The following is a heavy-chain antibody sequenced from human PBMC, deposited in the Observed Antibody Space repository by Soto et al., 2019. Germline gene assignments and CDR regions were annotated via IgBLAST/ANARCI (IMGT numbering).Heavy chain of an antibody. V-gene: IGHV1-46*01. CDR3: ARPPFPGCINAVCYPFDY. J-gene: IGHJ4*02. D-gene: IGHD2-8*01. CDR1: GYTFTDYY. Sequence: QVQLVQSGAEVKKPGASVKVSCKASGYTFTDYYIHWVRQAPGQGLEWMGMINPSGGSTDYAQNCRGRVTMTRDTSTGTVYMALSSLRSEDTAVYYCARPPFPGCINAVCYPFDYWGQGTLVTVSS. CDR2: INPSGGST.